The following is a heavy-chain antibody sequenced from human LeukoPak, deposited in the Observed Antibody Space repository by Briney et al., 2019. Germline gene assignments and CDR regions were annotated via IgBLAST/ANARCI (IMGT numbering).Heavy chain of an antibody. D-gene: IGHD5-18*01. CDR2: IKQDGSEK. V-gene: IGHV3-7*01. J-gene: IGHJ4*02. CDR3: ARSTWIQLWLPQPPDY. Sequence: PGGSLRLSCAASGFTFSSYWMSWVRQAPGKGLEWVANIKQDGSEKYYVDSVKGRFTISRDNAKNSLYLQMNSLRAEDTAVYYCARSTWIQLWLPQPPDYWGQGTLVTVSS. CDR1: GFTFSSYW.